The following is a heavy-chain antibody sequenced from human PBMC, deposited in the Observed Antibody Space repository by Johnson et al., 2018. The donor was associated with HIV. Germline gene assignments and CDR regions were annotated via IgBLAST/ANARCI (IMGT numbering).Heavy chain of an antibody. CDR1: GFTVSSNY. Sequence: VQLVESGGGVVQPGRSLRLSCAASGFTVSSNYMSWVRQAPGKGLEWVSVIYSGGSTYYADSVKGRFTISRDNSKNTLYLQMHSLTPEDTAVYYCARTRQGAFDIWGQGTMVTVSS. V-gene: IGHV3-66*02. J-gene: IGHJ3*02. CDR2: IYSGGST. CDR3: ARTRQGAFDI.